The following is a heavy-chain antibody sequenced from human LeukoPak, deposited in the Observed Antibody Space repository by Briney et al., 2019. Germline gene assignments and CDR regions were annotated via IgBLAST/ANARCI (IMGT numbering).Heavy chain of an antibody. J-gene: IGHJ5*02. CDR3: ARAIVGATSWFDP. CDR2: ISSSSSYI. D-gene: IGHD1-26*01. CDR1: GFTFSSYS. V-gene: IGHV3-21*01. Sequence: KPGGSLRLSCAASGFTFSSYSMNWVRQAPGEGLEWFSSISSSSSYIYYADSVKGRFTISRDNAKNSLYLQMNSPRAEDTAVYYCARAIVGATSWFDPWGQGTLVTVSS.